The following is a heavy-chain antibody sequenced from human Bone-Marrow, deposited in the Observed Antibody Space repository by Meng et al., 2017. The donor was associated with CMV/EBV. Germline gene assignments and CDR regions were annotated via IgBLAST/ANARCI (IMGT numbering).Heavy chain of an antibody. Sequence: GVSLRLSRAASGFTFSRYRMNWVRQAPGKGLECVANIKQDGSEKYYVDSVKRRFTISRDNAKNSLYLQVNSLRAEDTAVYYCERGLDYSYGTSFYYWGHGTLVTVSS. J-gene: IGHJ4*01. CDR1: GFTFSRYR. CDR2: IKQDGSEK. D-gene: IGHD5-18*01. V-gene: IGHV3-7*01. CDR3: ERGLDYSYGTSFYY.